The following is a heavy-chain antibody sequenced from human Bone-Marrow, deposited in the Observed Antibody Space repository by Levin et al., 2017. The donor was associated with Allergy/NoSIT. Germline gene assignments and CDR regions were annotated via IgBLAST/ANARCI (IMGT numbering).Heavy chain of an antibody. CDR1: GFNFNSYG. D-gene: IGHD2-2*01. V-gene: IGHV1-18*01. Sequence: GASVKVSCKASGFNFNSYGFSWVRQAPGQGLEWMGWVSAYNGHTKYAKEFQDRVTMTTDTSTTTVYMDLRSLRSDDTAVYYCARDTANAYAPSGHWGQGTLVIVSS. J-gene: IGHJ4*02. CDR2: VSAYNGHT. CDR3: ARDTANAYAPSGH.